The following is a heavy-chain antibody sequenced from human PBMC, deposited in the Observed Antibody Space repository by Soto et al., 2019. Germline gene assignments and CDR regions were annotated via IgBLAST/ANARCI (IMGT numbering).Heavy chain of an antibody. CDR3: TRSAGPFGVPPNGGVYSSYYMDV. J-gene: IGHJ6*03. CDR2: IRGKTNNYSA. Sequence: EVQLVESGGNLVQPGESLKLSCSASGFELSGSTIHWVRQASGKGLEWLGRIRGKTNNYSAAYGVSVKGRISFSRADSQNTAFLQINSLKTEDTAVYYCTRSAGPFGVPPNGGVYSSYYMDVWGKGTTVTVSS. V-gene: IGHV3-73*01. D-gene: IGHD3-3*01. CDR1: GFELSGST.